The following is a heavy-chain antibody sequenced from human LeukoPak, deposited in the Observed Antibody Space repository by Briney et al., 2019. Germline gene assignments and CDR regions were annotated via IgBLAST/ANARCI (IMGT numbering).Heavy chain of an antibody. Sequence: GGSLSLSCAASGFTSTSYWMSWVRQAPGKGLEWVANIKPDGSEKYYVDSVKDTLPISRGNAKNSLYLKMHRLRAEDTAVYYCARDGANYDFWSGYYFFPFYFDYWGQGTLVTVSS. D-gene: IGHD3-3*01. CDR2: IKPDGSEK. V-gene: IGHV3-7*01. J-gene: IGHJ4*02. CDR3: ARDGANYDFWSGYYFFPFYFDY. CDR1: GFTSTSYW.